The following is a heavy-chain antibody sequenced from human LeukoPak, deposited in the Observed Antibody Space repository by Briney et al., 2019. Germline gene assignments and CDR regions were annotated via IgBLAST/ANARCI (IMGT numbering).Heavy chain of an antibody. D-gene: IGHD4-17*01. J-gene: IGHJ4*02. Sequence: PSETLFLTCTVSGGSISSYYWSWIRQPPGKGLEWIGYIYYSGSTNYNPSLKSRVTISVDTSKNQFSLKLSSVTAADTAVYYCAIGGDYGPFDYWGQGTLVTVSS. CDR1: GGSISSYY. CDR2: IYYSGST. CDR3: AIGGDYGPFDY. V-gene: IGHV4-59*01.